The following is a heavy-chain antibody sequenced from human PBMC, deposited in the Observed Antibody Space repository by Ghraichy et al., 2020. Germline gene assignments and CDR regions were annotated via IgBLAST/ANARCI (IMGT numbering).Heavy chain of an antibody. CDR2: IFPGDSDT. J-gene: IGHJ2*01. D-gene: IGHD6-19*01. CDR1: GYNFLSYW. Sequence: GESLNIYCKVFGYNFLSYWIAWVRQSPGKGLELMGIIFPGDSDTTYSPSFQGQVIVSADNSTSTAYLQWSSLKASDTAIYYCARPKQWPIGYFDLWGRGSLVSVSS. V-gene: IGHV5-51*01. CDR3: ARPKQWPIGYFDL.